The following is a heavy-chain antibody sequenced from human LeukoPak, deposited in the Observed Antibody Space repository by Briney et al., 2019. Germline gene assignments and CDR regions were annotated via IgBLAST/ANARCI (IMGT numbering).Heavy chain of an antibody. Sequence: QSGGSLRLSCAASGFTFSSYAMSWVRQAPGKGLEWVSAISGSGGSTYYADSVKGRFSISRDNSKNTLYLQMNSLRAEDTAVYYCAKGSGYGSGSYTIDYWGQGTLVTVSS. CDR2: ISGSGGST. D-gene: IGHD3-10*01. CDR3: AKGSGYGSGSYTIDY. CDR1: GFTFSSYA. J-gene: IGHJ4*02. V-gene: IGHV3-23*01.